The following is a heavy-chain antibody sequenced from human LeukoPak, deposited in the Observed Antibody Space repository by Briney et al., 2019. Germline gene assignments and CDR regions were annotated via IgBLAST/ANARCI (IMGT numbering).Heavy chain of an antibody. V-gene: IGHV3-7*01. Sequence: GGSLRLSCAASGFTFSSSAMSWVRQAPGKGLEWLANILPDGSQKYYVDSVKGRFTISRDNPKNSLYLQINNLRAEDTAVYYCGRLAHNAWYAIDFWGQGTLVTVSS. CDR3: GRLAHNAWYAIDF. CDR2: ILPDGSQK. CDR1: GFTFSSSA. J-gene: IGHJ4*02. D-gene: IGHD2-2*01.